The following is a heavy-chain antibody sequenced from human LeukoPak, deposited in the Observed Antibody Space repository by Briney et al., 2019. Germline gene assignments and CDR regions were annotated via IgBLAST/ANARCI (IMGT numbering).Heavy chain of an antibody. Sequence: SETLSLTCTVSGGSISNSDFYWDWLRQTPGTGLEWIGSVSHSGTTYSNPSLTSRVTISVDTSKNQFSLKVNSVTAADTAVYYCVREVVTTILMFDHWGQGTPVTVSS. CDR1: GGSISNSDFY. CDR3: VREVVTTILMFDH. CDR2: VSHSGTT. J-gene: IGHJ4*02. D-gene: IGHD2-21*02. V-gene: IGHV4-39*07.